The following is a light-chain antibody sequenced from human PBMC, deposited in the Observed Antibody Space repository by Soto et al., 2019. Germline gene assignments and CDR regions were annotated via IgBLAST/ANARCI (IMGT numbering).Light chain of an antibody. J-gene: IGKJ1*01. CDR1: QTIFYNFNHKNY. CDR3: HQYFTSPQT. CDR2: WAS. Sequence: DIVMTQSPDSLAVSLGDSATFNLKCSQTIFYNFNHKNYLAWYQQRPGQPPRLLMYWASTRAYGVPDRFSGSGSGTDFTLTISSLQAEDVAVYSCHQYFTSPQTFGQGTKVDIK. V-gene: IGKV4-1*01.